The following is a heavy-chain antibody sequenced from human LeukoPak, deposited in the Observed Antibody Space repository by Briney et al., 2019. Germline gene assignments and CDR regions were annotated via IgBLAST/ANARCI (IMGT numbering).Heavy chain of an antibody. Sequence: GRSLRLSCTASGFSFGDYAMSWFRQAPGKGLEWVGFIRSKAYGGTTEYAASVKGRFTISRDDSKSIAYLQMNSLKTEDPAVYYCTRDRPAAKSFDYWGQGTLVTVSS. CDR1: GFSFGDYA. CDR2: IRSKAYGGTT. V-gene: IGHV3-49*03. CDR3: TRDRPAAKSFDY. J-gene: IGHJ4*02. D-gene: IGHD2-2*01.